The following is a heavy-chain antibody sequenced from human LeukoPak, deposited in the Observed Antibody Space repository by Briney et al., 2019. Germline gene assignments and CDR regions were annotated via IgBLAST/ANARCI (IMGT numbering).Heavy chain of an antibody. D-gene: IGHD6-19*01. CDR2: IYYSGST. Sequence: ASETLSLTCTVSGGSISSYYWSWIRQPPGKGLEWIGYIYYSGSTNYNPSLKSRVTISVGTSKNQFSLKLSSVTAADTAVYYCARRVAVVPYYFDYWGQGTLVTVSS. CDR1: GGSISSYY. CDR3: ARRVAVVPYYFDY. V-gene: IGHV4-59*08. J-gene: IGHJ4*02.